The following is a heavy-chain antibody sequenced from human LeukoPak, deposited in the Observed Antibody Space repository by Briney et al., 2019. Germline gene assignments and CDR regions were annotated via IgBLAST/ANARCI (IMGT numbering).Heavy chain of an antibody. Sequence: SETLSLTCTVSGGSISNYYWSWIRQPPGKGLECIGNIYYSGSTNYNPSLKSRVTISVDTSKNQFSLKLSSVTAADTAVYYCARGPPAKPGTGYYYGMDVWGQGTTVTVSS. CDR3: ARGPPAKPGTGYYYGMDV. D-gene: IGHD2-2*01. CDR2: IYYSGST. J-gene: IGHJ6*02. CDR1: GGSISNYY. V-gene: IGHV4-59*12.